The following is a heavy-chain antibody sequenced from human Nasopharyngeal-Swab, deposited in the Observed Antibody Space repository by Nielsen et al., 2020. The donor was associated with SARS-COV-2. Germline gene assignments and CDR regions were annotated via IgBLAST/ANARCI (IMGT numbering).Heavy chain of an antibody. Sequence: AGSLTLSCAASGFTFSSYAMSWVRQAPGKGLEWVSAISGSGGSTYYADSVKGRFTISRDNSKNTLYLQMNSLRAEDTAVYYCAKHPIRIYYYYMDVWGKGTTVTVSS. J-gene: IGHJ6*03. CDR3: AKHPIRIYYYYMDV. CDR2: ISGSGGST. D-gene: IGHD2/OR15-2a*01. V-gene: IGHV3-23*01. CDR1: GFTFSSYA.